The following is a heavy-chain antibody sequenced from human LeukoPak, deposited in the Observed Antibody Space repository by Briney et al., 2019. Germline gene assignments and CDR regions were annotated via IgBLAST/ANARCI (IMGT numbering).Heavy chain of an antibody. J-gene: IGHJ4*02. CDR3: AKDARRTNGWYYFDY. CDR2: ISDSGSLT. D-gene: IGHD6-19*01. Sequence: GGSLRLSCAASGFAFSSQAMGWVCQAPGKGLEWVSVISDSGSLTYYADSVKGRFTISRDNSKKTLFLQLNSLRAEDTAVYYCAKDARRTNGWYYFDYWGQGALVTVSS. V-gene: IGHV3-23*01. CDR1: GFAFSSQA.